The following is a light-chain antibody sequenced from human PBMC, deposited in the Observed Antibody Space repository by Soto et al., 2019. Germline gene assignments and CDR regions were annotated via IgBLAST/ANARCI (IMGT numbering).Light chain of an antibody. J-gene: IGKJ4*01. Sequence: EIVITQSPATLSVSPGEGATLSCRASQGNGSTVAWYQQKPGQTPRLLIYDTSIRATGVPARVSGSASGTEFTLAVTSLESEDFAVYYCQHYANWPLTFCGWTMVASK. V-gene: IGKV3-15*01. CDR1: QGNGST. CDR2: DTS. CDR3: QHYANWPLT.